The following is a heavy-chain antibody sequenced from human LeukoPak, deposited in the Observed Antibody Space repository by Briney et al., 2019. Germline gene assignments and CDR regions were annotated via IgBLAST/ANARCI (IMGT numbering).Heavy chain of an antibody. Sequence: PGGSLRLSCAASGFTFSDYYMSWIRQAPGKGLGWVSYISSSGSTIYYADSVKGRFTISRDNAKNSLYLQMNSLRAEDTAVYYCASRIAAAGTNYYYYGMDVWGQGTTVTVSS. J-gene: IGHJ6*02. D-gene: IGHD6-13*01. CDR1: GFTFSDYY. CDR2: ISSSGSTI. V-gene: IGHV3-11*01. CDR3: ASRIAAAGTNYYYYGMDV.